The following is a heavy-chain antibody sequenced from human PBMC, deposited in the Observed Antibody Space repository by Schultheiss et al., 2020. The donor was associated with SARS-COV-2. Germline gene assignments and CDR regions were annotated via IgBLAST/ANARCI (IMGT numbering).Heavy chain of an antibody. V-gene: IGHV4-39*07. D-gene: IGHD3-22*01. J-gene: IGHJ4*02. CDR2: INHSGST. CDR1: GGSISSGGYS. Sequence: SETLSLTCTVSGGSISSGGYSWSWIRQPPGKGLEWIGEINHSGSTYYNPSLKSRVTISVDTSKNQFSLKLSSVTAADTAVYYCARASITMIVAPFDYWGQGTLVTVSS. CDR3: ARASITMIVAPFDY.